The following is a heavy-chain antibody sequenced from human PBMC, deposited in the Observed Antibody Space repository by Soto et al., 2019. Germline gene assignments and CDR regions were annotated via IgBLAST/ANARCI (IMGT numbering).Heavy chain of an antibody. J-gene: IGHJ4*02. CDR3: ASLNWNVPVTGP. V-gene: IGHV3-7*03. D-gene: IGHD2-2*01. Sequence: EVQLVDSGGGLVQPGGSLRLSCSASGFTYSAYYMNWVRQAPGKGLEWVANIKDDGTRTFYADSVRGRFTISRDNAQNSLYLQMNSLSVEDTAVYYCASLNWNVPVTGPWGQGTLVTVSS. CDR1: GFTYSAYY. CDR2: IKDDGTRT.